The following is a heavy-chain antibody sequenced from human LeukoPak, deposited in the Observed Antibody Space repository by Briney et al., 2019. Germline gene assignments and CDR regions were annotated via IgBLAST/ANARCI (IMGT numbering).Heavy chain of an antibody. CDR3: ARETYYYDSSRYFDL. Sequence: SETLSLTCTVSGGSISSGSYYWSWIRQPAGKGLEWIERIYTSGSTNYNPSLKSRVTISVDKSKNQFSLKLSSVTAADTAVHYCARETYYYDSSRYFDLWGRGTLVTVSS. CDR2: IYTSGST. J-gene: IGHJ2*01. D-gene: IGHD3-22*01. CDR1: GGSISSGSYY. V-gene: IGHV4-61*02.